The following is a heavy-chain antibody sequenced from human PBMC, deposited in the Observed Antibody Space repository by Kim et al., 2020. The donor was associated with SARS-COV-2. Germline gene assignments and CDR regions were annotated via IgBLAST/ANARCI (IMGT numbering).Heavy chain of an antibody. CDR2: ISYDGSNK. CDR3: ARGKVVPALWGGMDV. CDR1: GFTFSSYA. D-gene: IGHD2-2*01. Sequence: GGSLRLSCAASGFTFSSYAMHWVRQAPGKGLEWVAVISYDGSNKYYADSVKGRFTISRDNSKNTLYLQMNSLRAEDTAVYYCARGKVVPALWGGMDVWG. V-gene: IGHV3-30-3*01. J-gene: IGHJ6*02.